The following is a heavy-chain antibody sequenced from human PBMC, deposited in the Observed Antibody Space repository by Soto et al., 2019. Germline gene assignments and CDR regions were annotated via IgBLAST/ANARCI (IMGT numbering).Heavy chain of an antibody. CDR1: GFTFSTYG. V-gene: IGHV3-30*18. CDR2: ISYDGSNQ. Sequence: GGSLRLSCAASGFTFSTYGMHWVRQTPGKGLEWVTFISYDGSNQYYADSVKGRFTISRDNSKSTVYVQMNSLRAEDTAVYYCVKGTTGMMVAAFDVWGQGTKVTVSS. J-gene: IGHJ3*01. D-gene: IGHD1-1*01. CDR3: VKGTTGMMVAAFDV.